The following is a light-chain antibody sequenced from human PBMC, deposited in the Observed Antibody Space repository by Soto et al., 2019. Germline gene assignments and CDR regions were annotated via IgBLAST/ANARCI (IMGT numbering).Light chain of an antibody. CDR3: AAWDDSLSGH. CDR1: SSNIGSNY. J-gene: IGLJ1*01. CDR2: RNN. Sequence: QPVLTQPPSASGTPGQRVTISCSGSSSNIGSNYVYWYQQLPGTAPKLLIYRNNQRPSGVPDRFSGSKSGTSASLAISGLRSEDEADYYCAAWDDSLSGHFGTGTKLTVL. V-gene: IGLV1-47*01.